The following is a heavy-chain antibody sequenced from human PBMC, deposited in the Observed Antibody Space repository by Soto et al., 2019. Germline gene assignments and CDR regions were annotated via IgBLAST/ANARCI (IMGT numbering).Heavy chain of an antibody. Sequence: QVQLVQSGAEVKKSGASVTISCKASGYSFTSYAIHWVRQAPGQRLEWIGWINGGSGATIYSQRFQDRVTLTRDTSASAAYMEMSGLPSEDTAIYYCARVPPPVAWYDTWGQGTLVSVSS. V-gene: IGHV1-3*01. J-gene: IGHJ5*02. CDR1: GYSFTSYA. CDR3: ARVPPPVAWYDT. CDR2: INGGSGAT.